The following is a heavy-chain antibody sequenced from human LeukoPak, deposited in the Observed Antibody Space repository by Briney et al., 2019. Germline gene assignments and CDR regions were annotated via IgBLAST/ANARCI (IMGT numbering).Heavy chain of an antibody. V-gene: IGHV3-30*04. D-gene: IGHD5-12*01. J-gene: IGHJ6*02. CDR2: ISYDGSNK. CDR1: GFTFSSYA. Sequence: GRSLRLSCAASGFTFSSYAMHWVRQAPGKGLEWVAVISYDGSNKYYADSVKGRFTISRDNSKNTLFLQMNSLRAEDTAVYYCARDYGDIVATISSYYYGMDVWGQGTTVTVSS. CDR3: ARDYGDIVATISSYYYGMDV.